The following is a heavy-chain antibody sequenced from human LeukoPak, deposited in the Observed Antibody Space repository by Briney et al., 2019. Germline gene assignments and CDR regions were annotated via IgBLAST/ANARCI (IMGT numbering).Heavy chain of an antibody. D-gene: IGHD2/OR15-2a*01. CDR2: VFHTGTA. CDR3: AGHHPRNTVDF. CDR1: GASISRSTYY. Sequence: SSETLSLTCSVSGASISRSTYYWGWIRQPPGKGLEWIGSVFHTGTAYYNPSLRSRVAISVDTSKNQFSLKLSFVTAADTAVYYCAGHHPRNTVDFWGQGTLVTVSS. J-gene: IGHJ4*02. V-gene: IGHV4-39*01.